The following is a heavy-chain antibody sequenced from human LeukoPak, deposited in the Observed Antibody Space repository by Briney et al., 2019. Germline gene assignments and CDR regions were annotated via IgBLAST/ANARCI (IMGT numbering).Heavy chain of an antibody. CDR3: ARGGTGTQDFGS. Sequence: HPGGSLTLSCAASGFIVSSNYMSWVRQAPGKGLEWVSVIHSGGRTYYADSVEGRFTISRDNSKNTVHLQMNSLRAEDTAMYYCARGGTGTQDFGSWGQGTLVTVSS. J-gene: IGHJ4*02. D-gene: IGHD1-1*01. CDR2: IHSGGRT. CDR1: GFIVSSNY. V-gene: IGHV3-53*01.